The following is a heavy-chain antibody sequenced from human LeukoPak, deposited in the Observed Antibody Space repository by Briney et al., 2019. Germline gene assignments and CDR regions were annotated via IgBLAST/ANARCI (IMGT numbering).Heavy chain of an antibody. CDR2: INPNSGGT. V-gene: IGHV1-2*02. J-gene: IGHJ4*02. CDR1: GYTFTGYY. D-gene: IGHD3-22*01. Sequence: ASVKVSCKASGYTFTGYYMHWVRQAPGRGLEWMGWINPNSGGTNYAQKFQGRVTMTRDTSISTAYMELSRLRSDDTAVYYCARGSGYYPQIVKNLFHWGQGTLVTVSS. CDR3: ARGSGYYPQIVKNLFH.